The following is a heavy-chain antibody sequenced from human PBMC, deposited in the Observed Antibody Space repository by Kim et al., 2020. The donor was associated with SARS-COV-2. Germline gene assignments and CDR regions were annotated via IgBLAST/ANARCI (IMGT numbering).Heavy chain of an antibody. CDR3: ARTIAGRPEAFDI. V-gene: IGHV4-39*01. Sequence: SETLSLTCTVSCGSISSSNYYWGWIRQPPGKGLEWIGYIYYSGNTYYNPSLKSRVTVSVDTSKNQFSLKLSSVTAADTAVYYCARTIAGRPEAFDIWGQGTMVTVSS. CDR2: IYYSGNT. J-gene: IGHJ3*02. D-gene: IGHD6-6*01. CDR1: CGSISSSNYY.